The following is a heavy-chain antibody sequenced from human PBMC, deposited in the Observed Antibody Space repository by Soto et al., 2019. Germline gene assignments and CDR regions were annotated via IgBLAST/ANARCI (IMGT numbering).Heavy chain of an antibody. CDR1: GFTFSSYG. CDR3: AMGFGELPDY. D-gene: IGHD3-10*01. CDR2: ISYDGSNK. V-gene: IGHV3-30*03. Sequence: QVQLVESGGGVVQPGRSLRLSCAASGFTFSSYGMHWVRQAPGKGLEWVAVISYDGSNKYYADSVKGRFTISRDNSKNTLYLQMNGLRAEDTAVYYCAMGFGELPDYWGQGPLVTVSS. J-gene: IGHJ4*02.